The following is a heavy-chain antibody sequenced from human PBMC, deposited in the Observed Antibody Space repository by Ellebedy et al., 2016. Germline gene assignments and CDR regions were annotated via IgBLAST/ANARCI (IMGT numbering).Heavy chain of an antibody. D-gene: IGHD2-21*01. Sequence: GESLKISCAASGFTFKTHAMSWVRQAPGEGLEWVSTLSGSGPKTYYADSVQGRFTISRDNSKSTLYLQMNSLRAEDTADYYCAKHETDGDYYFDLWGRGTLVTVSS. CDR1: GFTFKTHA. CDR3: AKHETDGDYYFDL. V-gene: IGHV3-23*01. J-gene: IGHJ2*01. CDR2: LSGSGPKT.